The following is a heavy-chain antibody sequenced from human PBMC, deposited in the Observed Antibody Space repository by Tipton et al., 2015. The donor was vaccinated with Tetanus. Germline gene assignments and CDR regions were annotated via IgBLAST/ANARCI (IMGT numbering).Heavy chain of an antibody. CDR2: ISGEGRTL. CDR3: ARGRRSMVRNVMFYFDF. CDR1: GFSFESYG. J-gene: IGHJ4*02. D-gene: IGHD3-10*01. Sequence: SLRLSCAASGFSFESYGMHWVRQPPGKGLEWVTVISGEGRTLDPTDPVKGRFAVSRDNANAMLYLELNDVRVEDTAVYYCARGRRSMVRNVMFYFDFWGQGSLVTVSS. V-gene: IGHV3-30*12.